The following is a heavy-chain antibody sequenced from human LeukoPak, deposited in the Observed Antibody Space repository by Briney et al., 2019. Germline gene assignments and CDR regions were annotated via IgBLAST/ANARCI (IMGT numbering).Heavy chain of an antibody. V-gene: IGHV3-64*01. D-gene: IGHD3-22*01. CDR2: IGSNGVNK. Sequence: GGSLRLPCVASGFTFSSDGIHWVRQAPGKGLEYVSSIGSNGVNKYYANSVQGRFTVSRDNSRSTVYLQMASLTPEDSAIYYCARANVPDYYDASGYSDWFDPWGQGTLVTVST. CDR1: GFTFSSDG. CDR3: ARANVPDYYDASGYSDWFDP. J-gene: IGHJ5*01.